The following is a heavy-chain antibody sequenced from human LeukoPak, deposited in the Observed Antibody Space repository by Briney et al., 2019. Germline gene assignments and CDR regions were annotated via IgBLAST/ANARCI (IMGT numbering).Heavy chain of an antibody. CDR1: GGTFSSYA. J-gene: IGHJ4*02. D-gene: IGHD5-24*01. CDR3: ARWGKMATTEVHER. Sequence: SVKVSCKASGGTFSSYAISWVRQAPGQGLEWTGRIIPIFGTANYAQKFQGRVTITTDESTSTAYMGLSGLRSEDTAVYYCARWGKMATTEVHERWGQGTLVTVSS. V-gene: IGHV1-69*05. CDR2: IIPIFGTA.